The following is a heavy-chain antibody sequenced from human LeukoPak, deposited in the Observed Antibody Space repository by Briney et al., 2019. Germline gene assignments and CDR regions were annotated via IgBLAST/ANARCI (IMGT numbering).Heavy chain of an antibody. Sequence: SETLSLTCTVSGGSISSSSYYWGWVRQPPGKGLEWIGSMYYRGNTNSNPSLKSRVTISVDTSKNQFSLKLSSVTAADTAVYYCAREDYSKRFDPWGQGTLVTVSS. D-gene: IGHD4-11*01. V-gene: IGHV4-39*07. CDR2: MYYRGNT. J-gene: IGHJ5*02. CDR3: AREDYSKRFDP. CDR1: GGSISSSSYY.